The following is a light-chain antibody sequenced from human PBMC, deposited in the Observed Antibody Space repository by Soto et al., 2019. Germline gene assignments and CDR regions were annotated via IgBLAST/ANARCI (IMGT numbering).Light chain of an antibody. CDR1: SSDVGGYNY. Sequence: QSALTQPASVSGSPGQSITISCIVTSSDVGGYNYVSWYQQHPGKAPKLMIYEVSNRPSGVSNRFSGSKSGNTASLTISGLQAEDEADYYCSSYTSSSPYVFGTGTKVTVL. CDR3: SSYTSSSPYV. CDR2: EVS. V-gene: IGLV2-14*01. J-gene: IGLJ1*01.